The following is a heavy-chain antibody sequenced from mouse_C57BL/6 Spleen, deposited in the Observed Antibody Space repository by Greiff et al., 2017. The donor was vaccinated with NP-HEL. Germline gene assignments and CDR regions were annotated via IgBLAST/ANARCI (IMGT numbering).Heavy chain of an antibody. CDR2: ISSGSSTI. CDR3: ARPYGSSYGGFDY. D-gene: IGHD1-1*01. CDR1: GFTFSDYG. J-gene: IGHJ2*01. V-gene: IGHV5-17*01. Sequence: EVKVVESGGGLVKPGGSLKLSCAASGFTFSDYGMHWVRQAPEKGLEWVAYISSGSSTIYYADTVKGRFTISRDNAKNTLFLQMTSLRSEDTAMYYCARPYGSSYGGFDYWGQGTTLTVSS.